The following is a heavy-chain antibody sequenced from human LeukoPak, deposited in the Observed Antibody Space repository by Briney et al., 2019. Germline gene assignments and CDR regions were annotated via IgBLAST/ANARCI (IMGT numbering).Heavy chain of an antibody. Sequence: ASVKVSCKASGYTFTDYAMHWVRQAPGQRLEWMGWINAGNGNTKYSQKFQGRVTITRDTSASTAYMELSSLRSEDTAVYYCARQPPYLAAGFDPWGQGTLVTVSS. CDR2: INAGNGNT. CDR1: GYTFTDYA. CDR3: ARQPPYLAAGFDP. V-gene: IGHV1-3*01. J-gene: IGHJ5*02. D-gene: IGHD6-13*01.